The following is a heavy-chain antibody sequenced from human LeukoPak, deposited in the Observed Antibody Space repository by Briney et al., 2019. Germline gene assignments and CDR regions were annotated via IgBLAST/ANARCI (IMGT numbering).Heavy chain of an antibody. V-gene: IGHV3-23*01. CDR2: ISPGATST. Sequence: GGSLRLSCAASGFTFNTYAMSWVRQAPGKGPEWVSVISPGATSTYYADSVKGRFTISRDNSKNTLYLQMNSLRGEDTAVYYCAKDSVRWAFDIWGQGTMVTVSS. D-gene: IGHD2-15*01. CDR1: GFTFNTYA. CDR3: AKDSVRWAFDI. J-gene: IGHJ3*02.